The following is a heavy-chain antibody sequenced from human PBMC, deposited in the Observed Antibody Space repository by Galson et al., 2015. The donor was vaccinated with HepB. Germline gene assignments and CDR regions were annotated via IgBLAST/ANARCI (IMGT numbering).Heavy chain of an antibody. CDR1: GGTFSSYT. V-gene: IGHV1-69*04. D-gene: IGHD2-21*02. CDR3: ARDGYCGGDCYPRAFDI. CDR2: IIPILGIA. J-gene: IGHJ3*02. Sequence: SVKVSCKASGGTFSSYTISWVRQAPGQGLEWMGRIIPILGIANYAQKFQGRVTITADKSTSTAYMELSSLRSEDTAVYYCARDGYCGGDCYPRAFDIWGQGTMVTVSS.